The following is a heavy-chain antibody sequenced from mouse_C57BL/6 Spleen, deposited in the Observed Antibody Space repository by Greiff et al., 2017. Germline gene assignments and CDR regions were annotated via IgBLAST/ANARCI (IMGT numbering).Heavy chain of an antibody. V-gene: IGHV10-1*01. CDR2: IRSKSNNYAT. CDR1: GFSFNTYA. D-gene: IGHD2-1*01. J-gene: IGHJ2*01. Sequence: EVQLVESGGGLVQPKGSLKLSCAASGFSFNTYAMNWVRQAPGKGLEWVARIRSKSNNYATYYADSVKDRFTISRDDSESMLYLQMNNLKTEDTAMYYCVRQRGSTMVYCDYWGQGSTLTVSS. CDR3: VRQRGSTMVYCDY.